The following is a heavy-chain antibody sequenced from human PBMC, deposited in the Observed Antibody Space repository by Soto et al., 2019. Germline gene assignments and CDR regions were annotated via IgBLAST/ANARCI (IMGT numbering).Heavy chain of an antibody. CDR1: GGSVSSGDYF. J-gene: IGHJ4*02. D-gene: IGHD3-16*02. CDR2: IYYSGST. Sequence: SETLSLTCTVSGGSVSSGDYFWSWIRQPPGKGLEWIAYIYYSGSTNHNPSLRSRVTISLDTSKNQISLQLTSVTPADTAVYYCAREGQLWLESNYWGQGTPVTVSS. CDR3: AREGQLWLESNY. V-gene: IGHV4-61*08.